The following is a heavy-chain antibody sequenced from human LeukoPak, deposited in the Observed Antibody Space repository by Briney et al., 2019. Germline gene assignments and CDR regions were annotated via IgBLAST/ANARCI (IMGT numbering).Heavy chain of an antibody. J-gene: IGHJ6*02. Sequence: TGGSLRLSCSASGFPFSSYAMHWVRQAPGKGLEYVSAISDSGGSTYYADSVKGRFTISRDNSKNTLYLQMSSLRAEDTAVYFSVLGYSFGRYGMDVRGQGTTVTVSS. V-gene: IGHV3-64D*09. CDR3: VLGYSFGRYGMDV. D-gene: IGHD2-15*01. CDR2: ISDSGGST. CDR1: GFPFSSYA.